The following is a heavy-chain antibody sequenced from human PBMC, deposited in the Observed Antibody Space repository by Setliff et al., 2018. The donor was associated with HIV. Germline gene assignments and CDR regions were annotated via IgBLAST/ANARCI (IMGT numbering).Heavy chain of an antibody. J-gene: IGHJ5*02. CDR1: GGSISSHY. Sequence: PSETLSLTCTVSGGSISSHYWSWIRQPPGKGLEWIGSIYYSGSTNYNPSLKSRVTISVDTSKNQFSLKLSSVTAADTAVYYCAREYYYGSGSSFDPWGQGTLVTVSS. V-gene: IGHV4-59*11. CDR3: AREYYYGSGSSFDP. D-gene: IGHD3-10*01. CDR2: IYYSGST.